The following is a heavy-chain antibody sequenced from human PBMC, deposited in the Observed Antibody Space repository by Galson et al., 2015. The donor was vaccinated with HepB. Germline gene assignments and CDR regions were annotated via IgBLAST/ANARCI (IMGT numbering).Heavy chain of an antibody. CDR2: ISGSGGST. Sequence: SLRLSCAASGLTFSSYAMSWARQAPGKGLEWVSAISGSGGSTYYADSVRGRFTISRDNSKNTLYLQMNSLRAEDTAVYYCATMLASRGYYYMDVWGKGTTVSVSS. D-gene: IGHD6-6*01. CDR1: GLTFSSYA. J-gene: IGHJ6*03. V-gene: IGHV3-23*01. CDR3: ATMLASRGYYYMDV.